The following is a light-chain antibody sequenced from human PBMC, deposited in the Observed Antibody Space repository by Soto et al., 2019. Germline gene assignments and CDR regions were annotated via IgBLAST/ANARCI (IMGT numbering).Light chain of an antibody. J-gene: IGLJ1*01. CDR3: CSYAGSSTYG. Sequence: QSALTQPASVSGSPGQSITISCTGTSSDVGSYNLVSWYQQHPGKAPKVMIYEVSKRPSGVSNRFSGAKSGNAACLTISGLQAEDEADYYCCSYAGSSTYGFGTGTKVT. V-gene: IGLV2-23*02. CDR1: SSDVGSYNL. CDR2: EVS.